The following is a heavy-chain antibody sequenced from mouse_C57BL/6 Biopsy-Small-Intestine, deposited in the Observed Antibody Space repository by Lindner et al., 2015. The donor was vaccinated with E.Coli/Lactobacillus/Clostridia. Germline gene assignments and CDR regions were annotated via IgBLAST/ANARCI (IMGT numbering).Heavy chain of an antibody. D-gene: IGHD1-1*01. CDR3: TTITTVERAMDY. CDR1: GFNIKDYY. CDR2: IDPEDGDT. V-gene: IGHV14-1*01. J-gene: IGHJ4*01. Sequence: VQLQESGAELVKPGASVKLSCTVSGFNIKDYYMHWVKQRPEQGLEWIGRIDPEDGDTEYAPKFQGKATMTADTSSNTAYLQLSSLTSEDTAVYYCTTITTVERAMDYWGQGTSVTVSS.